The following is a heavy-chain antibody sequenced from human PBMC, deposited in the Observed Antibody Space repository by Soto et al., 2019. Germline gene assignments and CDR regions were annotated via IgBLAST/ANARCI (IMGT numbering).Heavy chain of an antibody. J-gene: IGHJ4*02. CDR1: GGSISSYY. Sequence: TLSLTCSVSGGSISSYYWSWIRQPPGKGLEWIGYIYYSGSTNYNPSLKSRVTISVDTSKNQFSLKLSSVTAADTAVYYCASTGYSSGCFDYWGQGTQVTVSS. V-gene: IGHV4-59*01. CDR2: IYYSGST. D-gene: IGHD6-19*01. CDR3: ASTGYSSGCFDY.